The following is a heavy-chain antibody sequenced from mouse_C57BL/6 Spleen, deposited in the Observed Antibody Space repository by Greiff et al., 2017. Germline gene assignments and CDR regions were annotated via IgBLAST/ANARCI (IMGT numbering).Heavy chain of an antibody. CDR1: GYTFTSYW. CDR3: ARFITTARNFDY. J-gene: IGHJ2*01. V-gene: IGHV1-69*01. D-gene: IGHD1-1*01. Sequence: QVQLQQPGAELVMPGASVKLSCKASGYTFTSYWMHWVKQRPGQGLEWIGEIDPSGSYTNYNQKFKGKSTLTVDKSSSTAYMQLSSLTSEDSEVYYCARFITTARNFDYWGQGTTLTVSS. CDR2: IDPSGSYT.